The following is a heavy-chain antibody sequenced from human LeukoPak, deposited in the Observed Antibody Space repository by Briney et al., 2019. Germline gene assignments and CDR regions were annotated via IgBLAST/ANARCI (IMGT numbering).Heavy chain of an antibody. J-gene: IGHJ5*02. CDR2: ISSSSSTI. D-gene: IGHD3-10*01. CDR3: ARDPITMVRGVILHNWFDP. CDR1: GFTFSSYS. Sequence: PGGSLRLSCAASGFTFSSYSMNWVRQAPGKGLEWVSYISSSSSTIYYADSVKGRFTISRDNAKNSLYLQMNSLRAEDTAVYYCARDPITMVRGVILHNWFDPWGQGTLVTVS. V-gene: IGHV3-48*01.